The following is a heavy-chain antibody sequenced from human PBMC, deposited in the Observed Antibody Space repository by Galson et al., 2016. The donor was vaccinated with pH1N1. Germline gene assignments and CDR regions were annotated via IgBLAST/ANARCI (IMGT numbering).Heavy chain of an antibody. CDR1: GGTFSNSA. Sequence: SVKVSCKASGGTFSNSAISWVRQAPGQGLEWMGGLSPIFGSINYAQRFQGRVTVSADIFTNTAYMELSRLRSEDTAIYYCATAGPLVREILYYSYAMDVWGQGTTVTVSS. V-gene: IGHV1-69*06. J-gene: IGHJ6*02. CDR3: ATAGPLVREILYYSYAMDV. CDR2: LSPIFGSI. D-gene: IGHD3-10*01.